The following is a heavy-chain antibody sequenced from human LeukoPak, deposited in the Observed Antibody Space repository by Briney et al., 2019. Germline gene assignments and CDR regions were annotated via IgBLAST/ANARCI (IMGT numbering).Heavy chain of an antibody. CDR3: ARGEYGRDTLAVFYFDY. V-gene: IGHV3-23*01. Sequence: GGSLRLSCAASGFTFSSYAMSWVRQAPGKGLEWVSAVSGSGGSTYYADSVKGRFTISRDNSKNTLYLQMNSLRAEDTAVYYCARGEYGRDTLAVFYFDYWGQGTLVTVSS. CDR1: GFTFSSYA. J-gene: IGHJ4*02. CDR2: VSGSGGST. D-gene: IGHD6-19*01.